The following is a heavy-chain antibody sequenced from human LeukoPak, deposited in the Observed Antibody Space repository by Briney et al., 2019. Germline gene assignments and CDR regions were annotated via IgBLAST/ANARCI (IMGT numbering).Heavy chain of an antibody. V-gene: IGHV4-39*07. Sequence: PSETLSLTCTVSGGSISSSSYYWGWIRQPPGKGLEWIGSIYYSGSTYYNPSLKSRVTISVDTSKNQFSLKLSSVTAADTAVYYCVYYYDSSGYRTSGFYWGQGTLVTVSS. D-gene: IGHD3-22*01. J-gene: IGHJ4*02. CDR2: IYYSGST. CDR3: VYYYDSSGYRTSGFY. CDR1: GGSISSSSYY.